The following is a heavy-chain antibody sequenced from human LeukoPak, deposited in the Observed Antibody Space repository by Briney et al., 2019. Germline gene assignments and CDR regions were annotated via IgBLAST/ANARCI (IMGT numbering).Heavy chain of an antibody. J-gene: IGHJ4*02. Sequence: GGSLRLSCAASGFTFSHAWMSWVRQAPGKGLGWVGRVRSNADGGTTDYAAPVKGRFTISRDDSNNTLFLQMNSLKTEDTAVYYCARESYTIFGVVIVRNYYFDFWGQGTLVTVSS. CDR3: ARESYTIFGVVIVRNYYFDF. V-gene: IGHV3-15*01. CDR2: VRSNADGGTT. D-gene: IGHD3-3*01. CDR1: GFTFSHAW.